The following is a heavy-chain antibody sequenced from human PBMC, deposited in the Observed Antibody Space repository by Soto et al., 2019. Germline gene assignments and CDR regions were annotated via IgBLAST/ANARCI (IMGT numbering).Heavy chain of an antibody. CDR3: ARDPGYCTNGVCPIFDF. V-gene: IGHV4-59*02. J-gene: IGHJ4*02. CDR1: GDSVTNYF. D-gene: IGHD2-8*01. Sequence: DTLSLTCTVSGDSVTNYFWSWMRQPPGKGLEWIGHMYHGGRTNYSPSLKSRVTTSLDSSKNQFSLNLSSVTAADTAVYFCARDPGYCTNGVCPIFDFWGQGVLVTVSS. CDR2: MYHGGRT.